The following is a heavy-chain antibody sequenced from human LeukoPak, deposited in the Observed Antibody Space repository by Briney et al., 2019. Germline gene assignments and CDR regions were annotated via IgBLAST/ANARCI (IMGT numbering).Heavy chain of an antibody. Sequence: ASVKVSCKASGYTFTGYYMHWVRQAPGQGLEWMGWINPNSGGTNYAQKSQGRVTMTRDTSISTAYMELSRLRSDDTANYYCARGHCSGGICYDWYFDLWGRGTLVTVSS. D-gene: IGHD2-15*01. CDR2: INPNSGGT. CDR3: ARGHCSGGICYDWYFDL. V-gene: IGHV1-2*02. J-gene: IGHJ2*01. CDR1: GYTFTGYY.